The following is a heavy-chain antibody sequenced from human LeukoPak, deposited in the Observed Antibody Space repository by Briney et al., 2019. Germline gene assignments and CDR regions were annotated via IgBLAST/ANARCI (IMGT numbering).Heavy chain of an antibody. J-gene: IGHJ6*03. CDR2: ISSSGGTI. CDR1: GFTFSDYY. Sequence: PGGSLRLSCAASGFTFSDYYMNWIRLAPGKGLEWVAYISSSGGTIYYADSVKGRFTISRDNAKNSLYLQMNSLRAEDTAVYYCARYYCTNGVCYSDGYYYMDVWGKGTTVTVSS. CDR3: ARYYCTNGVCYSDGYYYMDV. D-gene: IGHD2-8*01. V-gene: IGHV3-11*01.